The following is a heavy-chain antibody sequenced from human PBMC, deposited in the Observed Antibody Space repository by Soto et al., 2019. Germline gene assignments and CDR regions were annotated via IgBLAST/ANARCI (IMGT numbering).Heavy chain of an antibody. D-gene: IGHD1-20*01. J-gene: IGHJ4*02. CDR2: FDPEDGET. Sequence: ASVKVSCKVSGYTLTELSMHWVRQAPGKGLEWMGGFDPEDGETIYAQKFQGRVTMTEDTSTDTAYMELSSLRSEDTAVYYYANFWAATGITGTGDYWGQGTLVTVSS. CDR1: GYTLTELS. V-gene: IGHV1-24*01. CDR3: ANFWAATGITGTGDY.